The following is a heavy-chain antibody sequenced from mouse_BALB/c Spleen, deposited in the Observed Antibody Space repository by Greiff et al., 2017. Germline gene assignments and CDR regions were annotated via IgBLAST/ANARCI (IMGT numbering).Heavy chain of an antibody. D-gene: IGHD2-14*01. CDR1: GFTFSDYY. J-gene: IGHJ4*01. V-gene: IGHV5-4*02. CDR2: ISDGGSYT. Sequence: EVHLVESGGGLVKPGGSLKLSCAASGFTFSDYYMYWVRQTPEKRLEWVATISDGGSYTYYPDSVKGRFTISRDNAKNNLYLQMSSLKSEDTAMYYCARGEDYRYDGGAMDYWGQGTSVTVSS. CDR3: ARGEDYRYDGGAMDY.